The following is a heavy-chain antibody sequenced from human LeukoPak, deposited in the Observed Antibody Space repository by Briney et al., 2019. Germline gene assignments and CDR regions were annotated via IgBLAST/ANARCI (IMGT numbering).Heavy chain of an antibody. D-gene: IGHD6-19*01. J-gene: IGHJ4*02. Sequence: GASVKVSCKASGYTFTGYYMHWVRQAPGQGLEWMGWTNPNSGGTNYAQKFQGRVTLTRDTSISTAYMELSRLTSDDTAVYYCARVQSSGWYVDYWGQGTLVTVSS. CDR3: ARVQSSGWYVDY. CDR2: TNPNSGGT. CDR1: GYTFTGYY. V-gene: IGHV1-2*02.